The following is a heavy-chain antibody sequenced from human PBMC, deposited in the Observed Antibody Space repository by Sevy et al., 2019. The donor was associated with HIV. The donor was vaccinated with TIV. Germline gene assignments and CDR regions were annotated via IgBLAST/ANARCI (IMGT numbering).Heavy chain of an antibody. CDR2: ISSRSTYI. D-gene: IGHD3-9*01. J-gene: IGHJ5*02. V-gene: IGHV3-21*01. Sequence: GGSLRLSCAASGFTFSSNTMNWLRQAPGKGLEWVSSISSRSTYIFYADSVKGRITISRDNSKKSLFLQMNSLRVEDTAVYYCARGDKDGWFDPRGQGTPVTVSS. CDR1: GFTFSSNT. CDR3: ARGDKDGWFDP.